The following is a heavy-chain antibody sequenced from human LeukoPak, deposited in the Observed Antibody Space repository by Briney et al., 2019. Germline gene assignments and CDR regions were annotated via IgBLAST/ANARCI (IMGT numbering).Heavy chain of an antibody. CDR2: IYYSGST. V-gene: IGHV4-30-2*01. CDR3: ARANRYCSSTSCYSEDWYFDL. CDR1: GGSISSGGYA. D-gene: IGHD2-2*02. J-gene: IGHJ2*01. Sequence: SQTLPLTCAVSGGSISSGGYAWSWIRQPPGKGLEWIGYIYYSGSTYYNPSPKSRVTISVDRSKNQFSLKLSSVTAADTAVYYCARANRYCSSTSCYSEDWYFDLWGRGTLVTVSS.